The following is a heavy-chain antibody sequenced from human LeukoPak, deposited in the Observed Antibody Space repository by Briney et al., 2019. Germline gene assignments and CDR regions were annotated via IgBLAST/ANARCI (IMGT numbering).Heavy chain of an antibody. CDR3: AKDRDSGSGYYTWGIFDY. CDR1: GFTFSTYA. D-gene: IGHD3-10*01. Sequence: GGSLRLSCAASGFTFSTYAMSWVRQAPGTGLEWVSGISNSAGSTVYADSVKGRFTISRDNPKNMLYLQMNGLRAEDTAVYYCAKDRDSGSGYYTWGIFDYWGQGTLVTVSS. V-gene: IGHV3-23*01. CDR2: ISNSAGST. J-gene: IGHJ4*02.